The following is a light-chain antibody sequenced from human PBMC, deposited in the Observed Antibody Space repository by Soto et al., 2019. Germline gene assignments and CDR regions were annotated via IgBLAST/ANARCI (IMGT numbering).Light chain of an antibody. CDR3: QESSTTSWA. J-gene: IGKJ1*01. V-gene: IGKV1-39*01. Sequence: DLQVTQSPSSLSASVGDRVTISCRTSQPISSFLNWYQEKAGSAPKVLIFRASSLYDGVPSRFSGSGSGTDFTLSISNLQPEDSATYYCQESSTTSWAFGQGTKVEVK. CDR2: RAS. CDR1: QPISSF.